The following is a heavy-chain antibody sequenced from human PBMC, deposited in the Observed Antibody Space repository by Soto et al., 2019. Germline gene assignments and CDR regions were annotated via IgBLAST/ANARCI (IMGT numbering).Heavy chain of an antibody. CDR1: GLTISSASYY. CDR2: IYYNGST. Sequence: QVLLQESGPGLMKPSQTLSLTCTVSGLTISSASYYWSWIRQHPGKGLEWVGNIYYNGSTYYSPSLKRLVTLWVDTSKNQLSLRLASVTAADTAVYYCARYLISGSWSNFDYWGQGTLGTVSS. J-gene: IGHJ4*02. V-gene: IGHV4-31*01. D-gene: IGHD6-13*01. CDR3: ARYLISGSWSNFDY.